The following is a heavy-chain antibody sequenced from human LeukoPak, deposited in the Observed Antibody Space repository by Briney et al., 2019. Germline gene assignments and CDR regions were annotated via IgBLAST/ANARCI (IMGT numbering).Heavy chain of an antibody. D-gene: IGHD1-26*01. V-gene: IGHV4-39*07. CDR2: IYYSGST. CDR1: GGSISSSSYY. CDR3: ARNEGGSFDY. J-gene: IGHJ4*02. Sequence: SETLSLTCTVSGGSISSSSYYWGWIRQPPGKGLEWIGSIYYSGSTYYNPSLKSRVTMSVDTSKNQFSLKLSSVTAVDTAVYYCARNEGGSFDYWGQGTLVTVSS.